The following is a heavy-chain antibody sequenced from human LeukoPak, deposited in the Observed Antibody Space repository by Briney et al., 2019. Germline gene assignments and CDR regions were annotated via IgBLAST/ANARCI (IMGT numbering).Heavy chain of an antibody. Sequence: SETLSLTCTVSGDSMNYYYWSWIRQPPGKGLEWIGYIYYDGSTNYNPSLKSRVAMSVDTSNNQFSLKLSSVTATDTAVYYCARCASYESLTGYYFGYFDSWGQGALVTVSS. D-gene: IGHD3-9*01. CDR3: ARCASYESLTGYYFGYFDS. V-gene: IGHV4-59*08. J-gene: IGHJ4*02. CDR2: IYYDGST. CDR1: GDSMNYYY.